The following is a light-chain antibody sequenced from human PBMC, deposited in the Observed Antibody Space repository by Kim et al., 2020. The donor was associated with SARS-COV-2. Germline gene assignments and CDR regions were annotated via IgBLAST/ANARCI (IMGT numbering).Light chain of an antibody. Sequence: APGERAILSYRASQSITNNYLAWYYQKPGQAPRLLIYGASRRATGTPDRFSGSGSGTDFTLSINRLEPEDFAVYYCHQYGRSPQTFGQGTKVDIK. V-gene: IGKV3-20*01. CDR1: QSITNNY. CDR3: HQYGRSPQT. J-gene: IGKJ1*01. CDR2: GAS.